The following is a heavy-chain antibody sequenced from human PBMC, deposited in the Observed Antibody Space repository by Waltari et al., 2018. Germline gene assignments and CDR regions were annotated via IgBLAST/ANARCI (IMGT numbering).Heavy chain of an antibody. V-gene: IGHV1-69*02. Sequence: QVQLVQSGAEVKKPGSSVKVSCKASGGTFSSYTISWVRQAPGQGLEWMGRIIPILGIANYAQKFQGRVTITADKSTSTAYMELSSLRSEDTAVYYCARVPTSDYYYYGMDVWGQGTTVTVSS. CDR1: GGTFSSYT. CDR3: ARVPTSDYYYYGMDV. J-gene: IGHJ6*02. CDR2: IIPILGIA.